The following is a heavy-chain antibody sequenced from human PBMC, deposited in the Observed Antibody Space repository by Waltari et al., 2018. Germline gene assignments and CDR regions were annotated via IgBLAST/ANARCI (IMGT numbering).Heavy chain of an antibody. J-gene: IGHJ6*02. CDR1: GGSFSGSY. D-gene: IGHD3-9*01. V-gene: IGHV4-34*01. CDR3: ARLRGLRYFSGMDV. Sequence: QVQLQQWGAGLLKPSETLSLTCAVYGGSFSGSYWSWIRQPPGKGLEWIGEINHSGSTNYNPSLKSRVTISVDTSKNQFSLKLSSVTAADTAVYYCARLRGLRYFSGMDVWGQGTTVTVSS. CDR2: INHSGST.